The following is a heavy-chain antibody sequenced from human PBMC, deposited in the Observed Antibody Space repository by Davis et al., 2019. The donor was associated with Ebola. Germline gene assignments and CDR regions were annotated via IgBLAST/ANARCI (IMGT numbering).Heavy chain of an antibody. Sequence: AASVKVSCKASGYTFTSYAMHWVRQAPGQRLEWMEWINAGNGNTKYSQKFQGRVTITRDTSASTAYMELSSLRSEDTAVYYCASLSGMRYFDWLLPDYWGQGTLVTVSS. CDR1: GYTFTSYA. V-gene: IGHV1-3*01. J-gene: IGHJ4*02. D-gene: IGHD3-9*01. CDR3: ASLSGMRYFDWLLPDY. CDR2: INAGNGNT.